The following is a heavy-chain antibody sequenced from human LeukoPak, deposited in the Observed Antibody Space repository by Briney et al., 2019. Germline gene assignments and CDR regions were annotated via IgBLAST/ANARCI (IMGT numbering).Heavy chain of an antibody. Sequence: GGSLRLSCAASGFTFSSYAMSWVRQAPGKGLEWVSAISGSGGSTYYADSVKGRFTISRDNSKNTLYLQVNSLRAEDTAVYYCAKGGYSYGARDAFDIWGQGTMVTVSS. J-gene: IGHJ3*02. D-gene: IGHD5-12*01. V-gene: IGHV3-23*01. CDR1: GFTFSSYA. CDR3: AKGGYSYGARDAFDI. CDR2: ISGSGGST.